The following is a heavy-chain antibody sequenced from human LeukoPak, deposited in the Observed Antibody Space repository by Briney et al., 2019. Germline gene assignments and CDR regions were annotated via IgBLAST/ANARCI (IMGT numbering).Heavy chain of an antibody. Sequence: GGSLRLSCTASGFTFGDYAMSWVRQAPGTGLAWVGFIRSKAYGGTTEYAASVKGRFTISRDDSKSIAYLQMNSLKTEDTAVYYCTRPHDDSSGYYYYYGMDVWGQGTTVTVSS. V-gene: IGHV3-49*04. CDR3: TRPHDDSSGYYYYYGMDV. CDR2: IRSKAYGGTT. D-gene: IGHD3-22*01. J-gene: IGHJ6*02. CDR1: GFTFGDYA.